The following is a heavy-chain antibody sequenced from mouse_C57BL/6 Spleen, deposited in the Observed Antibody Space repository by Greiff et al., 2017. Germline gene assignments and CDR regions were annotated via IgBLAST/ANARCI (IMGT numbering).Heavy chain of an antibody. J-gene: IGHJ4*01. Sequence: EVKLVESGGDLVKPGGSLKLSCAASGFTFSSYGMSWVRQTPDKRLEWVATISSGGSYTYYPDSVKGRFTISRDNAKNTLYLQMSSLESEDTAMFYCARRGYAMGYWGQGPSVSVSS. CDR3: ARRGYAMGY. CDR1: GFTFSSYG. V-gene: IGHV5-6*02. CDR2: ISSGGSYT.